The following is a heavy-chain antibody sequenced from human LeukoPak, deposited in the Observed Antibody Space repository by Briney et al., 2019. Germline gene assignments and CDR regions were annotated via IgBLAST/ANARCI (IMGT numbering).Heavy chain of an antibody. V-gene: IGHV3-13*01. CDR3: ARAPSTSGYSSSWTPFDY. J-gene: IGHJ4*02. CDR2: IGTAGDT. CDR1: GLTFSNYD. D-gene: IGHD6-13*01. Sequence: GGSLRLSCAASGLTFSNYDMHWVRQATGKGLEWVSAIGTAGDTYYPGSVKGRFTISRENAKNSLYLQMNSLRAGDTAVYYCARAPSTSGYSSSWTPFDYWGQGTLVTVSS.